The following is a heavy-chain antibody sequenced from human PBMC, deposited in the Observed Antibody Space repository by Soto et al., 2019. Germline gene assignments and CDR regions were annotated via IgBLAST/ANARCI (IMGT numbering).Heavy chain of an antibody. J-gene: IGHJ4*02. V-gene: IGHV1-18*01. D-gene: IGHD3-22*01. CDR2: ISAYSGNT. CDR1: GYTFSSYG. Sequence: GASVKVSCKAYGYTFSSYGLSWVRQAPGQGLEWMGWISAYSGNTVYTQSFKGRLTMATDTSTGTAYMELRSLRSADTAVYYCARDFYQSSGYFDYWGQGTLVTVSS. CDR3: ARDFYQSSGYFDY.